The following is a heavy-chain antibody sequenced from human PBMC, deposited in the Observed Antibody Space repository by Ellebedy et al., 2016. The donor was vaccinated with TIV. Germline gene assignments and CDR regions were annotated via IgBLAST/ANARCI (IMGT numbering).Heavy chain of an antibody. CDR1: GFTFSSYG. V-gene: IGHV3-33*01. CDR3: ARIDCSGVTCYSFLYPFDI. J-gene: IGHJ3*02. D-gene: IGHD2-15*01. Sequence: GGSLRLSCAASGFTFSSYGMHWVRQAPGKGLEWVAVIWSDGANRYYGDAVRGRFTISRDNAKNSLYLQMNSLRAEDTAVYYCARIDCSGVTCYSFLYPFDIWGQGTMVTVSS. CDR2: IWSDGANR.